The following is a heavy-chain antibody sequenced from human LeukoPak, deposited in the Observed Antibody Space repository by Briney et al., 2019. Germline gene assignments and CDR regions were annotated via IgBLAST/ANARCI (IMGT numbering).Heavy chain of an antibody. CDR1: GGSISSYY. Sequence: KSSETLSLTCTVSGGSISSYYWSWIRQPAGKGLEWIGRIYTSGSTNYNPSLKSRVTMSVDTSKNQFSLKLSSVTAADTAVYYCARDAGYYYDSSGYSITAEYFQHWGQGTLVTVSS. V-gene: IGHV4-4*07. J-gene: IGHJ1*01. D-gene: IGHD3-22*01. CDR2: IYTSGST. CDR3: ARDAGYYYDSSGYSITAEYFQH.